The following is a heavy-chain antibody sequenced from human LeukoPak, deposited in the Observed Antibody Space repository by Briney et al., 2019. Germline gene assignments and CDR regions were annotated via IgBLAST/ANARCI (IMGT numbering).Heavy chain of an antibody. CDR3: ARILTYSYGLDY. J-gene: IGHJ4*02. V-gene: IGHV3-7*01. D-gene: IGHD5-18*01. CDR2: IREDESEI. Sequence: PGGSLRLSCAASGFSFSSSWMTWVRQAPGKGLEWVVNIREDESEIYYVDSVKGRFTASRDNAKNSLYLQMNSLRAEDTAVYYCARILTYSYGLDYWGQGILVTVSS. CDR1: GFSFSSSW.